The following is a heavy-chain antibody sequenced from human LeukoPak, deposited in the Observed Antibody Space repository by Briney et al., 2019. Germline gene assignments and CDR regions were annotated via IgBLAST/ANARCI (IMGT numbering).Heavy chain of an antibody. CDR2: IYYSGST. J-gene: IGHJ3*02. CDR1: GGSISSYY. V-gene: IGHV4-59*01. CDR3: ARDRVKYCSGGSCYLDAFDI. Sequence: KPSETLSLTCTVSGGSISSYYWSWIRQPPGKGLEWIGHIYYSGSTNYNPSLKSRVTISVDTSKNQFSLKLSSVTAADTAVYYCARDRVKYCSGGSCYLDAFDIWGQGTMVTVSS. D-gene: IGHD2-15*01.